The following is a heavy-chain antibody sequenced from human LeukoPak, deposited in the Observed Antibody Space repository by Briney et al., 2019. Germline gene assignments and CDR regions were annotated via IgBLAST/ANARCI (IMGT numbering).Heavy chain of an antibody. V-gene: IGHV3-23*01. J-gene: IGHJ4*02. CDR2: ISSSGDKT. Sequence: GGSLRLSCAASGFTFSNYAMNWVRQAPGKGLEWVSSISSSGDKTFYADSVKGRFTISRDNSKNTVYLQMNSLRAEDTAVYYCAXXGIQLWXXXXGQG. D-gene: IGHD5-18*01. CDR1: GFTFSNYA. CDR3: AXXGIQLWXXX.